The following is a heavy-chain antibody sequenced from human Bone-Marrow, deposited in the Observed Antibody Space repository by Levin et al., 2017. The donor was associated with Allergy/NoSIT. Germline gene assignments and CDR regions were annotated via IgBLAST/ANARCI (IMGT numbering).Heavy chain of an antibody. V-gene: IGHV3-7*01. Sequence: PGGSLRLSCSASGFTYDNYWMNWVRQAPGKGLEWVACIKKDGSEKYYVDSVKGRFTISRDNADNSLDLQMNSLRVEDTALYYCARGKNYVWGSLLSGPFDFWGQGTLVTVSS. CDR1: GFTYDNYW. D-gene: IGHD3-16*01. CDR3: ARGKNYVWGSLLSGPFDF. J-gene: IGHJ4*02. CDR2: IKKDGSEK.